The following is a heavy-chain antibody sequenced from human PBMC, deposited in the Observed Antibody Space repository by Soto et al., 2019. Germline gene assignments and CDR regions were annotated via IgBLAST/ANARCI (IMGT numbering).Heavy chain of an antibody. D-gene: IGHD5-18*01. V-gene: IGHV4-59*12. CDR1: GVSINNYY. CDR3: VRALRHTAMVYPWFDP. CDR2: IYYTGST. J-gene: IGHJ5*02. Sequence: SETLSLTCTVSGVSINNYYWTWIRQPPGKRLEWIGAIYYTGSTTYNPSLRSRVTFSVDTSKNQFSLGLTSVTAADTAVYYCVRALRHTAMVYPWFDPWGQGTLVTVSS.